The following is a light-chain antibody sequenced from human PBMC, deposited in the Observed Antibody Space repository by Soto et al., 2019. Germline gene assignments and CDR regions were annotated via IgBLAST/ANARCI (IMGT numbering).Light chain of an antibody. CDR3: CSYAGNSLYV. CDR1: SSDVGSYNL. Sequence: QALLTEPASGSGAPGQWVTISCTGTSSDVGSYNLVSGYQQHPGKAPKRMIYEGSKRPSGVSNRFSGSKSGNTASLTISGLQAEDEADYYCCSYAGNSLYVFGPGTKVTVL. V-gene: IGLV2-23*01. J-gene: IGLJ1*01. CDR2: EGS.